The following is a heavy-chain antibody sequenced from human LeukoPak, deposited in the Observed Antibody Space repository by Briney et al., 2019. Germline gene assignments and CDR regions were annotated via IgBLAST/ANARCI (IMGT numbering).Heavy chain of an antibody. CDR2: IYHSGST. D-gene: IGHD2-2*01. CDR3: ARQLDCSSTSCRYYYYYYMDV. CDR1: GYSISSGYY. V-gene: IGHV4-38-2*01. J-gene: IGHJ6*03. Sequence: KPSETLSLTCALSGYSISSGYYWGWIRQPPGKGLEWIGSIYHSGSTYYNPSLKSRVTISVDTSKNQFSLKLSSVTAADTAVYYCARQLDCSSTSCRYYYYYYMDVWGKGTTVTVSS.